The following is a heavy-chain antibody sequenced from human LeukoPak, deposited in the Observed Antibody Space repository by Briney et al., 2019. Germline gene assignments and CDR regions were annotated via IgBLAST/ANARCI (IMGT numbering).Heavy chain of an antibody. CDR2: FSGSGGST. CDR1: GFPFSHYS. V-gene: IGHV3-23*01. Sequence: GSLRLFCSTSGFPFSHYSMRWVRPAPGEGLEGVSAFSGSGGSTYYADSVKGRFTISRDNSKNTLYLQMNSLRAEDTAVYYCAKEGGITMIVVVIPFDYWGQGALVTVSS. CDR3: AKEGGITMIVVVIPFDY. D-gene: IGHD3-22*01. J-gene: IGHJ4*02.